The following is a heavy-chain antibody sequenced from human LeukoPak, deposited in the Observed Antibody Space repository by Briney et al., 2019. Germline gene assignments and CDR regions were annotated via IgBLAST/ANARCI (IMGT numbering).Heavy chain of an antibody. J-gene: IGHJ4*02. Sequence: PSETLSLTCAVYGGSLSGYYWSWIRQPPRKGLEWIGEINHSGSTNYNPSLKSRVTISVDTSKNQFSLKLSSVTAADTAVYSCARVSRGYSYGNFDYWGQGTLVTVSS. CDR1: GGSLSGYY. CDR2: INHSGST. V-gene: IGHV4-34*01. CDR3: ARVSRGYSYGNFDY. D-gene: IGHD5-18*01.